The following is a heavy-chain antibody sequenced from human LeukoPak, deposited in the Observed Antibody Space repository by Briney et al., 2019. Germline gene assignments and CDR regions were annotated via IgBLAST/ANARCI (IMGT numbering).Heavy chain of an antibody. Sequence: PGGSLRLSCAASGFTFSYYAMHWVRQAPGKGLEWVAVISYDGSNKYYTDSVKGRFTISRDNSKNTLYLQMNSLRAEDTAVYYCARPQELWLLYYAFDIWGQGTMVTVSS. CDR3: ARPQELWLLYYAFDI. CDR2: ISYDGSNK. J-gene: IGHJ3*02. D-gene: IGHD2-2*02. V-gene: IGHV3-30*04. CDR1: GFTFSYYA.